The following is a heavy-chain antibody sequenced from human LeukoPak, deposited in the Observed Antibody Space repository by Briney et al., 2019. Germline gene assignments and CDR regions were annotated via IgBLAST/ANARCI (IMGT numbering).Heavy chain of an antibody. J-gene: IGHJ4*02. V-gene: IGHV1-18*01. CDR3: ARVRVWGSYRPRYFDY. CDR2: ISAYNGNT. CDR1: GYTFTSYG. Sequence: ASVKVSCKASGYTFTSYGISWVRQAPGQGLEWMGWISAYNGNTNYAQKLQGRVTMTTDTSTSTAYMELRSLRSDDTAVYYCARVRVWGSYRPRYFDYWAREPWSPSPQ. D-gene: IGHD3-16*02.